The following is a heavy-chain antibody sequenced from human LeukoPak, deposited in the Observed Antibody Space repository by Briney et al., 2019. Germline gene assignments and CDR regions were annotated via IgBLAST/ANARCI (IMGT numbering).Heavy chain of an antibody. D-gene: IGHD1-26*01. CDR2: IYYSGST. CDR1: GGSISSYY. V-gene: IGHV4-59*08. Sequence: PSETLSLTCTVSGGSISSYYWSWIQQPPGKGLEWIGYIYYSGSTNYNPSLKSRVTISVDTSKNQFSLKLSSVTAADTAVYYCARIYSGSPVDYWGQGTLVTVSS. CDR3: ARIYSGSPVDY. J-gene: IGHJ4*02.